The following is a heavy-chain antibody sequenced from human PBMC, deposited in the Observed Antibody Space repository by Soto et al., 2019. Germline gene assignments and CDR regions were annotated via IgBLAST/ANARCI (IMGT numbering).Heavy chain of an antibody. CDR2: IYYSGST. CDR1: GGSISSGNYY. Sequence: QVQLQESGPGLVKPSQTLSLTCTVSGGSISSGNYYWSWIRQHPGKGLEWIGYIYYSGSTYYNPYLKSRVTITVDTSNNQFSLKLSSVTAADTAVYYCARTSYDISGTAPDPWGQGTLVTVYS. V-gene: IGHV4-31*03. CDR3: ARTSYDISGTAPDP. D-gene: IGHD3-22*01. J-gene: IGHJ5*02.